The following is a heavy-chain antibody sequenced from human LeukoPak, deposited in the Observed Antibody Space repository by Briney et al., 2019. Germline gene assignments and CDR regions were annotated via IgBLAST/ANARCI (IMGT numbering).Heavy chain of an antibody. CDR2: INSDGSIT. V-gene: IGHV3-74*01. Sequence: GGSLRLSCAASGFAFTNSWMHWVRQAPGKGLVWVSRINSDGSITNYADSVQGRFTISRDNAKNTLYLQMNNLRAEDTAVYYCARDHYFKIDYWGQGTLVTVSS. CDR1: GFAFTNSW. J-gene: IGHJ4*02. D-gene: IGHD3-10*01. CDR3: ARDHYFKIDY.